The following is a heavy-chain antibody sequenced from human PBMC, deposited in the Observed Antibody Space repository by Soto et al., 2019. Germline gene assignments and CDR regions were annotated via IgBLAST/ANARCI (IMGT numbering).Heavy chain of an antibody. V-gene: IGHV3-33*08. CDR3: ARGAVVVPAAMGPLVADITPVEY. CDR2: IWYDGSNK. D-gene: IGHD2-2*01. CDR1: GFTFSSYG. Sequence: GGSLRLSCAASGFTFSSYGMHWVRQAPGKGLEWVAVIWYDGSNKYYADSVKGRFTISRDNSKNTLYLQMNSLRAEDTAVYYCARGAVVVPAAMGPLVADITPVEYWGQGTLVTVSS. J-gene: IGHJ4*02.